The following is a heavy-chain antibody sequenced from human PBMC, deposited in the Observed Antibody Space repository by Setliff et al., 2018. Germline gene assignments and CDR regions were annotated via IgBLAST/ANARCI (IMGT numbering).Heavy chain of an antibody. J-gene: IGHJ6*03. Sequence: SETLSLTCTVSGDSISSRRSYWGWFRQPAGKGLEWLGQIYTSWSTNYNPSLKGRATLSIDASKKQFPLKLTSVTAADTAVYYCARMSGFLYMDVWGKGTTVTVSS. CDR1: GDSISSRRSY. CDR2: IYTSWST. D-gene: IGHD3-3*01. V-gene: IGHV4-61*09. CDR3: ARMSGFLYMDV.